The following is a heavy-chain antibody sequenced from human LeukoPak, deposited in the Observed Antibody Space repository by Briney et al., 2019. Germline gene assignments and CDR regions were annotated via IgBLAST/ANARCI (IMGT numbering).Heavy chain of an antibody. CDR2: VYSSGTT. Sequence: PSETLSLICTVSGGSVSTSPYYWAWIRQSPGKELEWIGNVYSSGTTYYNPSLKSRVTISVDTSKNQFSLKPSSVTAADTAVYYCARYLNRGYYYYMDVWGKGTTVTVSS. CDR3: ARYLNRGYYYYMDV. V-gene: IGHV4-39*01. J-gene: IGHJ6*03. CDR1: GGSVSTSPYY.